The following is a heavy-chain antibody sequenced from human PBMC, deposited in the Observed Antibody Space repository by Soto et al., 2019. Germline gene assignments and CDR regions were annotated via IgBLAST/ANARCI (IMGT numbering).Heavy chain of an antibody. CDR1: GFTFSSYA. J-gene: IGHJ6*02. Sequence: GSVRLSCAASGFTFSSYAMNWVRQAPGKGLEWVSTISGTGRSTYFADSVKGRFTISRDNSKNTLYLQMNSLRAEDTAIYYCAKDLRYYYGSGLDYYYYGLDVWGQGTTVTVSS. V-gene: IGHV3-23*01. D-gene: IGHD3-10*01. CDR2: ISGTGRST. CDR3: AKDLRYYYGSGLDYYYYGLDV.